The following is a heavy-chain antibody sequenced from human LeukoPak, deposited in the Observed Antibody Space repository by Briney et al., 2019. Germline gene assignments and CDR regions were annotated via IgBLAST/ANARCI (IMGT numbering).Heavy chain of an antibody. CDR3: ARDRLLRGLHTPFDY. CDR1: GFSFSDYT. CDR2: ISFDGSNK. Sequence: GGSLRLSCAASGFSFSDYTMHWVRQAPGKGLEWVALISFDGSNKYYTDSVKGRFTSSRDNSKNTLYLQMNSLRTEDTAIYYCARDRLLRGLHTPFDYWGQGTLVTVSS. V-gene: IGHV3-30*04. J-gene: IGHJ4*02. D-gene: IGHD3-10*01.